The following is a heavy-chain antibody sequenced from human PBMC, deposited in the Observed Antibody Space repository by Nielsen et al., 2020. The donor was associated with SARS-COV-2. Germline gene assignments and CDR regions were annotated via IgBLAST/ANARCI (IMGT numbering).Heavy chain of an antibody. Sequence: SETLSLTCTVSGGSISSGGYYWSWIRQPPGKGLEWIGYIYYSGSTNYNPSLKSRVTISVDTSKNQFSLKLSSVTAADTAVYYCARVDSGSHSQSDWFDPWGQGTLVTVSS. CDR1: GGSISSGGYY. J-gene: IGHJ5*02. V-gene: IGHV4-61*08. CDR2: IYYSGST. CDR3: ARVDSGSHSQSDWFDP. D-gene: IGHD1-26*01.